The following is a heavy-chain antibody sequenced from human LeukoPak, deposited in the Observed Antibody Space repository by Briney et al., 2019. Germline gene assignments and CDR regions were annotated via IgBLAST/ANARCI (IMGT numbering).Heavy chain of an antibody. Sequence: SVKVSCKASGGTFSSYAISWVRQAPGQGLEWMGGIIPIFGTANYAQKFQGRVTITTDESTSTAYMELSSLRSEDTAVYYCARDYPEHYYGMDVWGQGTTVTVSS. CDR3: ARDYPEHYYGMDV. D-gene: IGHD3-16*02. J-gene: IGHJ6*02. V-gene: IGHV1-69*05. CDR2: IIPIFGTA. CDR1: GGTFSSYA.